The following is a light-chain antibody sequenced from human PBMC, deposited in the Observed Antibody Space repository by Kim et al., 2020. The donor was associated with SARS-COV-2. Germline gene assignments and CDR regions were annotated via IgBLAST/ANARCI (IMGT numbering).Light chain of an antibody. Sequence: SYELTQPPSVSVSPGQTASITCSGDKLGDKYACWYQQKPGQSPVLVIYQDSKRPSGIPERFSGSNSGNTATLTISGTQAMDEADYYCQAWDSSTYVLGT. CDR1: KLGDKY. J-gene: IGLJ1*01. V-gene: IGLV3-1*01. CDR2: QDS. CDR3: QAWDSSTYV.